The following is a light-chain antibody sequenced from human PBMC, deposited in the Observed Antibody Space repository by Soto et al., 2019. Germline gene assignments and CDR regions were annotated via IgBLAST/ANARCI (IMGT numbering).Light chain of an antibody. CDR1: SSDIGAYNY. J-gene: IGLJ1*01. CDR2: EVT. Sequence: QSVLTQPHSASGSPGQSVTISCTGTSSDIGAYNYVSWYQQHPGKVPKLIIHEVTQRPSGVPDRFSASKSGNTASLTVSGLQAEDEADYYCSSHGGADNFYVFGTGTKVTVL. V-gene: IGLV2-8*01. CDR3: SSHGGADNFYV.